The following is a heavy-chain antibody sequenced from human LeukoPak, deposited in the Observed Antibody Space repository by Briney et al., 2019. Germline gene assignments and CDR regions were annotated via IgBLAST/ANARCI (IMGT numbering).Heavy chain of an antibody. V-gene: IGHV1-3*01. CDR1: GYTFTSYA. CDR2: INAGNGNT. Sequence: ASVKVSCKASGYTFTSYAMHWVRQAPGQRLEWMGWINAGNGNTKYSQKFQGRVTITRDTSASTAYMELSSLRSEDTAVYYCVKGLLRDAFDIWGQGTMVTVSS. J-gene: IGHJ3*02. CDR3: VKGLLRDAFDI. D-gene: IGHD3-22*01.